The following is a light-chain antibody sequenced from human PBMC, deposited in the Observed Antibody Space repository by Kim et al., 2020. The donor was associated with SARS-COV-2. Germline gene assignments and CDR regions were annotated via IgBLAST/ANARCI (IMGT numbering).Light chain of an antibody. CDR1: SLRNYF. CDR3: NSRDCSGNHP. V-gene: IGLV3-19*01. J-gene: IGLJ2*01. Sequence: SSELTQHPAVSVALGHTVRITCQGDSLRNYFAIWSQQRPSQAPVLVIYGKHNRPSGIPDRFSGSRSESTAPLTITGAHADAEADDYCNSRDCSGNHPFG. CDR2: GKH.